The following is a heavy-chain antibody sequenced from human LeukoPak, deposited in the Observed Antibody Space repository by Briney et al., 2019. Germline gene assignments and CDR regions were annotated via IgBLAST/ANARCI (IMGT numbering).Heavy chain of an antibody. V-gene: IGHV3-53*01. CDR2: IKSDGTT. Sequence: GGSLRLSCAASGLTVTSNHMSWVRQAPGKGLEWVSLIKSDGTTEYADSVKGRFTIFRDNSKNTLFLQMNSLRVEDTAVYYCARLRRGYWGRGTPVTVSS. J-gene: IGHJ4*02. CDR3: ARLRRGY. CDR1: GLTVTSNH.